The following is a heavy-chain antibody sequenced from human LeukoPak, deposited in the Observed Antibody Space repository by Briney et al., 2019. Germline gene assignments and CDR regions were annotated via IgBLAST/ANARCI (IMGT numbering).Heavy chain of an antibody. CDR3: ARRKWLVHPFVS. CDR2: INHSGST. V-gene: IGHV4-34*01. D-gene: IGHD6-19*01. CDR1: GGSFSDYY. Sequence: PSETLSLTCAVYGGSFSDYYWSWIRQPPGKGLEWIGEINHSGSTNYNPSLKSRVTISVDTSKNQFSLKLSSVTAADTAVYYCARRKWLVHPFVSWGQGTLVTVSS. J-gene: IGHJ4*02.